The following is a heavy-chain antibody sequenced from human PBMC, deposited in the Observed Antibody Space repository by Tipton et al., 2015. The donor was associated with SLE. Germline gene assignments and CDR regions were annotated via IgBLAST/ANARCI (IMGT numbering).Heavy chain of an antibody. Sequence: TLSLTCTVSGGFISSHYWSWIRQPPGKGLEWIGYVYYTGSTNYNPSLKSRLTISLDTSKNQFSLKLTSVSAADAAVDYCASLPGYYDSSGYSTFDYWGQGTLVTVSS. CDR1: GGFISSHY. J-gene: IGHJ4*02. D-gene: IGHD3-22*01. V-gene: IGHV4-59*11. CDR2: VYYTGST. CDR3: ASLPGYYDSSGYSTFDY.